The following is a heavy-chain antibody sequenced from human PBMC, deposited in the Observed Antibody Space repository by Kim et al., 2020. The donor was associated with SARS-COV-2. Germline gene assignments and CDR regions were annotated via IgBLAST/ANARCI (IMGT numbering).Heavy chain of an antibody. D-gene: IGHD3-10*01. CDR3: ASLWFGAPGSGV. V-gene: IGHV3-72*01. Sequence: GGSLRLSCAASGITFSDHYLDWVRQAPGQGLEWVGRSRNKANSYTTEYAASVKGRFTISRDDSKNSLYLHLYSLKTEDTAVYYCASLWFGAPGSGVWGQGTLVTVSS. CDR2: SRNKANSYTT. J-gene: IGHJ4*02. CDR1: GITFSDHY.